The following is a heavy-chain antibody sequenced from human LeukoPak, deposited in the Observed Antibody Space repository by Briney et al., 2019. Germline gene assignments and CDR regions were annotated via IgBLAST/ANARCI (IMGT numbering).Heavy chain of an antibody. CDR3: ARDLMGIAYRGALYY. V-gene: IGHV3-7*03. J-gene: IGHJ4*02. CDR1: GFTFSSYW. CDR2: IHQDGSEK. Sequence: GGSLRLSCAASGFTFSSYWMSWVRQAPGKGLEWVANIHQDGSEKYYVDSVKGRFTISRDNAKNSLYLQMNSLRAEDTAVYYCARDLMGIAYRGALYYWGQGTLVTVSS. D-gene: IGHD6-13*01.